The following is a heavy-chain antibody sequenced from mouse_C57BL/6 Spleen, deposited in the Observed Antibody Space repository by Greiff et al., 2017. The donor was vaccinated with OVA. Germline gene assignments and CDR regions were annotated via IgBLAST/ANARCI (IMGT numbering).Heavy chain of an antibody. CDR1: GYAFTNYL. CDR3: ARYYGSSYEGFAY. V-gene: IGHV1-54*01. D-gene: IGHD1-1*01. J-gene: IGHJ3*01. CDR2: INPGSGGT. Sequence: VQLVESGAELVRPGTSVKVSCKASGYAFTNYLIEWVKQRPGQGLEWIGVINPGSGGTNYNEKFKGKATLTADKSSSTAYMQLSSLTSEDSAVYFCARYYGSSYEGFAYWGQGTLVTVSA.